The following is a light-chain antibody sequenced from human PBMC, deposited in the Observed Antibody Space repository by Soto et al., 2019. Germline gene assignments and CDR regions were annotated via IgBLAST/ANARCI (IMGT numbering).Light chain of an antibody. V-gene: IGLV3-1*01. CDR1: KLGDKY. Sequence: SYELTQPPSVSVSPGQTASITCSGDKLGDKYACWYQQKPGQSPVLVIYQDSKRPSGIPERFSGSNSGNTATLTISGTQAMDEADYYCQAWDSSTAEDVFGTGTQLTVL. J-gene: IGLJ1*01. CDR3: QAWDSSTAEDV. CDR2: QDS.